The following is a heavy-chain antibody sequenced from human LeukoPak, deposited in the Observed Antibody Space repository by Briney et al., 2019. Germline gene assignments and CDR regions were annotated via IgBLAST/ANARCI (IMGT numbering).Heavy chain of an antibody. CDR1: GFTFSSHA. CDR2: IIGSGGTT. CDR3: ARGAPFDP. Sequence: GGSLRLSCAASGFTFSSHAMSWVRQAPGKGLEWVSAIIGSGGTTYYAHPVKGRYTITSDNSKIMLYLQMCNRRAEDTVVFYEARGAPFDPWRQGTMV. D-gene: IGHD1-26*01. V-gene: IGHV3-23*01. J-gene: IGHJ5*02.